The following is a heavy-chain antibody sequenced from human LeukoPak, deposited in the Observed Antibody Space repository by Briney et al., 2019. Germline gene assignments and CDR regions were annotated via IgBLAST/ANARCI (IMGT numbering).Heavy chain of an antibody. CDR2: INAVNGNT. Sequence: ASVKVSCKASGYTFTSYAMHWVRQAPGQRLEWMGWINAVNGNTKYSQEFQGRVTITRDTSASTAYMELRSLRSDDTAVYYCALELGYGDLTDYWGQGTPVTVSS. V-gene: IGHV1-3*01. CDR3: ALELGYGDLTDY. D-gene: IGHD4-17*01. J-gene: IGHJ4*02. CDR1: GYTFTSYA.